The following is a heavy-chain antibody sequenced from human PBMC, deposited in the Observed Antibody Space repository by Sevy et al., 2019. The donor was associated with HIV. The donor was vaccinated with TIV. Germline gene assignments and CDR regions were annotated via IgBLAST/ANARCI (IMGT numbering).Heavy chain of an antibody. CDR3: ARDRSTMVRGVTYNWFDP. Sequence: GGSLRLSCAASGFTFSSYGMHWVRQAPGKGLEWVAVICYDGSNKYYADSVKGRFTISRDNSKNTLYLQMNSLRAEDTAVYYCARDRSTMVRGVTYNWFDPWGQGTLVTVSS. V-gene: IGHV3-33*01. CDR1: GFTFSSYG. J-gene: IGHJ5*02. CDR2: ICYDGSNK. D-gene: IGHD3-10*01.